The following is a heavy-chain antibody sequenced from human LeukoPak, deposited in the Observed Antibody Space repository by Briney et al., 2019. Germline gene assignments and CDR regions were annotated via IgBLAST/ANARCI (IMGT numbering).Heavy chain of an antibody. CDR1: GGTFSSYA. CDR2: IIPILGIA. Sequence: GASVKVSCKASGGTFSSYAISWVRQAPGQGLEWMGRIIPILGIANYAQKFQGRVTITADKSTSTAYMELSSLRSEDTAVYYCARDFDFWSGYHYMDVWGKGTTVTVSS. CDR3: ARDFDFWSGYHYMDV. V-gene: IGHV1-69*04. D-gene: IGHD3-3*01. J-gene: IGHJ6*03.